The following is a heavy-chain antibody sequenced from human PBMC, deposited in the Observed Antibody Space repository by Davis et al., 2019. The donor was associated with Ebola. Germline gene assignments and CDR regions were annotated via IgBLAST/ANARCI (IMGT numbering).Heavy chain of an antibody. CDR2: ISSSGSTI. J-gene: IGHJ6*02. CDR3: AKDFDIVVVPAAIYFSDYYGMDV. D-gene: IGHD2-2*01. V-gene: IGHV3-11*01. Sequence: GESLKISCAASGFTFSDYYMSWIRQAPGKGLEWVSYISSSGSTIYYADSVKGRFTISRDNAKNSLYLQMNSLRAEDTAVYYCAKDFDIVVVPAAIYFSDYYGMDVWGQGTTVTVSS. CDR1: GFTFSDYY.